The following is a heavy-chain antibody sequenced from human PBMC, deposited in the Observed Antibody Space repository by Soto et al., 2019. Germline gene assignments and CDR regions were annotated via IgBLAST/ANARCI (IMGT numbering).Heavy chain of an antibody. D-gene: IGHD5-12*01. Sequence: QLQLQESGPGLVKPSETLSLTCTVSGGSISSSSYYWGWIRQPPGKGLEWIGSIYYSGSTYYNPSLKSRVTISVDTSKNQFSLKLSSVTAADTAVYYCAGRDGYNLGWYFDLWGRGTLVTVSS. CDR2: IYYSGST. CDR1: GGSISSSSYY. CDR3: AGRDGYNLGWYFDL. J-gene: IGHJ2*01. V-gene: IGHV4-39*01.